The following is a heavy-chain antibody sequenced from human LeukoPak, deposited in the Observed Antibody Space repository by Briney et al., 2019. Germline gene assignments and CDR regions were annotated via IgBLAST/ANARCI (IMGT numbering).Heavy chain of an antibody. CDR2: ISGSGGST. J-gene: IGHJ6*03. D-gene: IGHD3-16*01. CDR1: GFTFSSYA. Sequence: GGSLTLSCAASGFTFSSYAMSWVRQAPGRGLEWVSAISGSGGSTYYADSVKGRFTMSRDNSKNTLYLQMNSLRAEDTAVYYCSKGGSVYYYYYMDVWGKGTTVTVSS. V-gene: IGHV3-23*01. CDR3: SKGGSVYYYYYMDV.